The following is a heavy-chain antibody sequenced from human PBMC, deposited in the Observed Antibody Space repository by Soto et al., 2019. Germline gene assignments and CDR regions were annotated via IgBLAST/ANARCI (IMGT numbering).Heavy chain of an antibody. J-gene: IGHJ4*02. CDR1: GYTFTSYG. D-gene: IGHD1-1*01. CDR2: ISAHNGNT. V-gene: IGHV1-18*01. Sequence: VHLVQSGAEVKKPGASVKVSCKASGYTFTSYGITWVRQAPGQGLEWMGWISAHNGNTDYAQKLPGRVIVTRDTSTSAAFMELRSLISDDTAVYYCARGRYGDYWGQGALVTVSS. CDR3: ARGRYGDY.